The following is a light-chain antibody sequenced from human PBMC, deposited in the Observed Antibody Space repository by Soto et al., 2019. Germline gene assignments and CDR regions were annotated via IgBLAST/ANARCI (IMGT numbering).Light chain of an antibody. J-gene: IGLJ3*02. CDR2: EAT. CDR3: SSFAPSSTLV. V-gene: IGLV2-8*01. Sequence: QSALTQPPSASGSPGQSVTISCTGTSSDVGAYNYVSWYQQHAGTAPKLVIHEATKRPSGVPDRFSGSKSATTASLTVSGVEAEDEADYYCSSFAPSSTLVFGGGTKLTVL. CDR1: SSDVGAYNY.